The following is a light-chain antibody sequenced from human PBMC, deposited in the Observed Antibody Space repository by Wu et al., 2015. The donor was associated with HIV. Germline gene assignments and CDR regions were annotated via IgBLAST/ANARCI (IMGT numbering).Light chain of an antibody. Sequence: EVVMTQSPATLSVSPGERATLFCRTSQSVSNSLAWYQHKPGQGPRLLIYGSFTRASGTPARFSGSGSGTEFTLTISDIQSEDFAVYYCQHYHNWPPWTFGQGTKVEMK. CDR2: GSF. V-gene: IGKV3-15*01. CDR1: QSVSNS. CDR3: QHYHNWPPWT. J-gene: IGKJ1*01.